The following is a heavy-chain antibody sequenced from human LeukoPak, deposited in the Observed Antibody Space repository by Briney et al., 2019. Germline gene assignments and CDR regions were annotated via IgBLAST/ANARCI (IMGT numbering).Heavy chain of an antibody. CDR2: IKQDGSEK. J-gene: IGHJ6*02. CDR3: ARVDLYDILTGYYLVGYYGMDV. Sequence: GGSLRLSCAASGFTFSSYWMSWVRQAPGKGLEWVANIKQDGSEKYYVDSVKGRFTISRDNAKNSLYLQMNSLRAEDTAVYYCARVDLYDILTGYYLVGYYGMDVWGQGTTVTVSS. V-gene: IGHV3-7*01. CDR1: GFTFSSYW. D-gene: IGHD3-9*01.